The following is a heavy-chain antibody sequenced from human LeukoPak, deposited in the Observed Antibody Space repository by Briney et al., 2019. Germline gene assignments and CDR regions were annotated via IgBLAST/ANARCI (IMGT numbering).Heavy chain of an antibody. CDR2: VSNSGVST. D-gene: IGHD1-1*01. V-gene: IGHV3-23*01. Sequence: PGGSPRLSCAASGFIFSTYAMNWVRQAPGKGLEWISGVSNSGVSTNYAASVKGRFTISRDNSKNMLHLQMNGLRAEDTAVYYCAKDWNPSPNWFGPWGQGTLVIVSS. CDR3: AKDWNPSPNWFGP. J-gene: IGHJ5*02. CDR1: GFIFSTYA.